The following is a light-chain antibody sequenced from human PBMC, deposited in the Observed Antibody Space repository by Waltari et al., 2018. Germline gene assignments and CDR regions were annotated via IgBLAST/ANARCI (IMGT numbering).Light chain of an antibody. CDR1: QSVSSN. CDR2: GAS. Sequence: EVVMTQSPATLSVSPGERATLSCRASQSVSSNLAWYQQRPGQAPILLIYGASTRATGIPARFSGSGSGTEFTLTISSLQSEDFAIYYCQQYNNWLTWTFCQGTKVEIK. V-gene: IGKV3-15*01. J-gene: IGKJ1*01. CDR3: QQYNNWLTWT.